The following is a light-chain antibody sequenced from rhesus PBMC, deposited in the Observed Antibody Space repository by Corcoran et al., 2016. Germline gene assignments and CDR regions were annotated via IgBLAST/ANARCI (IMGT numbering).Light chain of an antibody. CDR2: DAS. Sequence: DIQMTQSPSSLSASVGDTVTITCQASQGISKYLAWYQQKPGKAPKLLIYDASTFQSGVPSRFSASGSGTEFTLTISSLQTEDFATYYCQQHNSYPLTFGGGTKVELK. CDR3: QQHNSYPLT. J-gene: IGKJ4*01. CDR1: QGISKY. V-gene: IGKV1-25*01.